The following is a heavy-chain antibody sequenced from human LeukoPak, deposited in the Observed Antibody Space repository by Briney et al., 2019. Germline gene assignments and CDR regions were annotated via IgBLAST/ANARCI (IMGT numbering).Heavy chain of an antibody. Sequence: PGGSLRLSCAASGFTFSSYAMHWVRQAPGKGLEWVAVISYDGSNKYYADSVKGRFTISRDNSKNTLYLQMNSLRAEDTAVYYCAREGTRYCGGDCYHDYWGQGTLVTVSS. CDR3: AREGTRYCGGDCYHDY. J-gene: IGHJ4*02. CDR1: GFTFSSYA. CDR2: ISYDGSNK. V-gene: IGHV3-30-3*01. D-gene: IGHD2-21*01.